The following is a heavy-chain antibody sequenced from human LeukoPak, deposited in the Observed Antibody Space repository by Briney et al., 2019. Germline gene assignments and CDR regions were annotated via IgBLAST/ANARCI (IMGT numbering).Heavy chain of an antibody. CDR1: GFTFSSYG. CDR3: AKGPQYYDFWSGYQPGLDY. J-gene: IGHJ4*02. Sequence: GGSLRLSCAASGFTFSSYGMHWVRQAPGKGLEWVAVIWYDGSNKYYADSVKGRFTISRDNSKNTLYLQMNSLRAEDTAVYYCAKGPQYYDFWSGYQPGLDYWGQGTLVTVSS. D-gene: IGHD3-3*01. V-gene: IGHV3-33*06. CDR2: IWYDGSNK.